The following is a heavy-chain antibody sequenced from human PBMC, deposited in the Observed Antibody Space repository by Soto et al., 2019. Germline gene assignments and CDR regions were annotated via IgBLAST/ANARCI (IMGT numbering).Heavy chain of an antibody. Sequence: VGSLRLSCASSVFTFSSYAMSCVRHAPGKWLEWVSAISGSGGSTYYADSVKGRFTISRDNSKNTLYLQMNSLRAEDTAVYYCAKDRDGDYELYFDLWGRGTLVNVSS. CDR3: AKDRDGDYELYFDL. CDR2: ISGSGGST. D-gene: IGHD4-17*01. CDR1: VFTFSSYA. V-gene: IGHV3-23*01. J-gene: IGHJ2*01.